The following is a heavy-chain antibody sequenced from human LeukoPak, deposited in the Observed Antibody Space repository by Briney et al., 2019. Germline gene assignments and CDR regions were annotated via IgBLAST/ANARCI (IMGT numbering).Heavy chain of an antibody. CDR1: GGSFSGYY. V-gene: IGHV4-34*01. Sequence: AETLSLTCAVYGGSFSGYYWSGLPEPPGKGRECIGYINHSGSTNYNPSLKSRVTISVDTSKNQFSLKLSSVTAADTAVYYCARGAARPGGYGMDVWGQGTTVTVSS. J-gene: IGHJ6*02. D-gene: IGHD6-6*01. CDR2: INHSGST. CDR3: ARGAARPGGYGMDV.